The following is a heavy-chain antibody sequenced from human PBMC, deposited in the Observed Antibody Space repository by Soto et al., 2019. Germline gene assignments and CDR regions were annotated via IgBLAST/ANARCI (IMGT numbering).Heavy chain of an antibody. CDR3: ARSIVVVAALDY. Sequence: EASVKVSCKASGYTFTSYAMHWVRQAPGQRLEWMGWINAGNGNTKYSQKFQGRVTITRDTSASTAYMELSSLRSEDTAVYYCARSIVVVAALDYWGQGTLVTVSS. CDR2: INAGNGNT. V-gene: IGHV1-3*01. CDR1: GYTFTSYA. J-gene: IGHJ4*02. D-gene: IGHD2-21*02.